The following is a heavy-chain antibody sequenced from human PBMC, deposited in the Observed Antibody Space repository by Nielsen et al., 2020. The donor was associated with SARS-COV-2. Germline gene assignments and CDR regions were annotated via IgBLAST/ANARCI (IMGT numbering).Heavy chain of an antibody. CDR2: ISGSGGST. Sequence: GESLKISCAASGFTFSSYAMSWVRQAPGKGLEWVSAISGSGGSTYYADSVKGRFTISRDNSKNTLYLQMNSLRAEDTAVYYCARVPGRQNYYYYGMDVWGQGTTVTVSS. V-gene: IGHV3-23*01. J-gene: IGHJ6*02. CDR1: GFTFSSYA. CDR3: ARVPGRQNYYYYGMDV.